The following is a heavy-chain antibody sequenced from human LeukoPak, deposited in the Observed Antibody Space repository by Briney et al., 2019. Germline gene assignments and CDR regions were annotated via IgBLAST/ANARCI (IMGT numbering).Heavy chain of an antibody. Sequence: GGSLRLSCAASGFTFSSYAMSWVRQAPGKGLEWVSAISGSGGSTYYADSVKGRFTISRDNSKNTLYLQMNSLRAEDTALYYCAGDKTSSGWYEIDYWGQGTLVTVSS. D-gene: IGHD6-19*01. J-gene: IGHJ4*02. CDR3: AGDKTSSGWYEIDY. CDR1: GFTFSSYA. V-gene: IGHV3-23*01. CDR2: ISGSGGST.